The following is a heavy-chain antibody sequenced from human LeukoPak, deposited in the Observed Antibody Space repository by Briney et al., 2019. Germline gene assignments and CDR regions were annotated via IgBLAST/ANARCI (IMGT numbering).Heavy chain of an antibody. V-gene: IGHV1-24*01. CDR1: GYTLTELS. J-gene: IGHJ4*02. D-gene: IGHD1-26*01. CDR3: ATNDASGSRFDY. CDR2: FDPEDGET. Sequence: ASVKVSCKVSGYTLTELSMHWLRQAPGKGLEWMGGFDPEDGETIYAQKFQGRVTMTEDTSTDTAYMELSSLRSEDTAVYYCATNDASGSRFDYWGQGTLVTVSS.